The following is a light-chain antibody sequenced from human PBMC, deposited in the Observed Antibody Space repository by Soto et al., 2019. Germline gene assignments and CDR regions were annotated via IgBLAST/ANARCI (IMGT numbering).Light chain of an antibody. CDR1: ETISTF. CDR3: LQDYNYPRT. V-gene: IGKV1-6*01. J-gene: IGKJ1*01. CDR2: AAS. Sequence: QMTQSPVSLSASVLDRVAITCRASETISTFLNWYQQKPGKAPKLLIYAASSLQSGVPSRFSGSGSGTDFTLTISSLQPEDFATYYCLQDYNYPRTFGQGAKVDIK.